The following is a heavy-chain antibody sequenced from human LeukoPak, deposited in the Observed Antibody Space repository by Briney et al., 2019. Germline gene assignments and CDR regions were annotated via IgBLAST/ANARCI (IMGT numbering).Heavy chain of an antibody. J-gene: IGHJ4*02. D-gene: IGHD2-21*01. V-gene: IGHV3-23*01. CDR2: ISVSGNT. Sequence: GGSLRLSCAASGFTFSSYAMSWVRQAPGKGLEWVSAISVSGNTYHADSVKGRFTISRDSSKNTLYLQMNRLRAEDAAVYYCAKAPVTTCSGAYCYPFDYWGQGTLVTVSS. CDR1: GFTFSSYA. CDR3: AKAPVTTCSGAYCYPFDY.